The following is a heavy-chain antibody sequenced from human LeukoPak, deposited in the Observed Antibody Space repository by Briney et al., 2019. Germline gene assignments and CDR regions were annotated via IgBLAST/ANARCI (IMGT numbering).Heavy chain of an antibody. CDR2: ISSSGSTI. J-gene: IGHJ4*02. D-gene: IGHD6-13*01. CDR3: ARGDYSSSWYQSKRFDY. CDR1: GFTFSSYS. V-gene: IGHV3-48*01. Sequence: PGGSLRLSCAASGFTFSSYSMNWVRQAPGKGLEWVSYISSSGSTIYYADSVKGRFTISRDNAKNSLYLQMNGLRAEDTAVYYCARGDYSSSWYQSKRFDYWGQGTLVTVSS.